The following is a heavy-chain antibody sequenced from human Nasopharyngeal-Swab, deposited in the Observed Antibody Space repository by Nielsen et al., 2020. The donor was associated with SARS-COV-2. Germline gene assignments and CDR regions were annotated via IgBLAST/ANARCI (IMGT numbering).Heavy chain of an antibody. CDR2: IYTSGTT. CDR3: AREELGGDYNWFDP. Sequence: LRLSCSVSGGSISSGDYYWSWIRQLAGKGLEWIGRIYTSGTTNYNPSLKSRVTISVDTSKNQFSLKLSSVTATDTALYYCAREELGGDYNWFDPWGQGTLVTVSS. V-gene: IGHV4-61*02. D-gene: IGHD4-17*01. CDR1: GGSISSGDYY. J-gene: IGHJ5*02.